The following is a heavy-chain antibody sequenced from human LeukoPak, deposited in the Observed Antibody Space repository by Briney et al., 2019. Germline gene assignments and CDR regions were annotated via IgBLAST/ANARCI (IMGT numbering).Heavy chain of an antibody. V-gene: IGHV3-11*01. Sequence: PGGSLRLSCAASGFSFSDYYMSWIRQAPGKGLEWVSSISRGGSSKYSADSVKGRFTISRDNAKNSLDLQMDSLRAEDTAVYYCAKDVAPWGRFDYWGQGTLVTVSS. CDR3: AKDVAPWGRFDY. D-gene: IGHD2-15*01. J-gene: IGHJ4*02. CDR2: ISRGGSSK. CDR1: GFSFSDYY.